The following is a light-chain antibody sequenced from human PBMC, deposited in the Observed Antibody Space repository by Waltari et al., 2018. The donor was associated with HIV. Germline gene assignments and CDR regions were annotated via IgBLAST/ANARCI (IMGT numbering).Light chain of an antibody. Sequence: SYEVTQPPSVSVSPGQTASITCSGHKLGNKYTAWYQQKPGQSPVLVIYEDNKRRSGTPERFSGSNSGDTATLTISGTQAMDEADYDCQAWDSSTVVFGGGTRLTVL. CDR3: QAWDSSTVV. CDR2: EDN. CDR1: KLGNKY. V-gene: IGLV3-1*01. J-gene: IGLJ2*01.